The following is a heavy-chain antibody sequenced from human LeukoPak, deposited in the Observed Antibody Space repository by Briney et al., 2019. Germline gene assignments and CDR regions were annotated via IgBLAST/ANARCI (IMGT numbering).Heavy chain of an antibody. CDR2: IYWDDDA. V-gene: IGHV2-5*02. CDR3: AHRPNSGWYYFDY. CDR1: GFSLTTNGVG. Sequence: SGPTLVKPTQTLTLTCTFSGFSLTTNGVGVGWVRQPPGKALEWLAPIYWDDDARYSPSLRTRLTITKDTSKKQVVLTMTNMDPADTATYYCAHRPNSGWYYFDYWGQGTLVTVSS. D-gene: IGHD2/OR15-2a*01. J-gene: IGHJ4*02.